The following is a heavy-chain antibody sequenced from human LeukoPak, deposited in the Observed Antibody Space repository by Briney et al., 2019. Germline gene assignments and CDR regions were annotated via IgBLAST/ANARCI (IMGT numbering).Heavy chain of an antibody. Sequence: PGGSLRLSCAASGFIFSSYAMSWVRQAPGKGLEWVSGISGSDGSTYYADSVKGRFTISRDNSKNTLYLQMNSLRAEDTAVYYCVKDRGIAARPTWSMDVWGKGTTVTVSS. J-gene: IGHJ6*03. CDR2: ISGSDGST. D-gene: IGHD6-6*01. CDR3: VKDRGIAARPTWSMDV. V-gene: IGHV3-23*01. CDR1: GFIFSSYA.